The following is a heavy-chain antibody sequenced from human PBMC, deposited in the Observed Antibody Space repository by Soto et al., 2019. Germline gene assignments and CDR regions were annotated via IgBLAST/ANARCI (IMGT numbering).Heavy chain of an antibody. CDR3: ARATSGWYRDLYGMDV. Sequence: QVQLQESGPGLVKPSQTLSLTCTVSGGSISSGGYYWSWIRQHPGKGLEWIGYIYYSGSTYYNPSLKSRVTISVDTSKNQFSLKLSSVTAADTAVDYCARATSGWYRDLYGMDVWGQGTTVTVSS. D-gene: IGHD6-19*01. CDR2: IYYSGST. V-gene: IGHV4-31*03. CDR1: GGSISSGGYY. J-gene: IGHJ6*02.